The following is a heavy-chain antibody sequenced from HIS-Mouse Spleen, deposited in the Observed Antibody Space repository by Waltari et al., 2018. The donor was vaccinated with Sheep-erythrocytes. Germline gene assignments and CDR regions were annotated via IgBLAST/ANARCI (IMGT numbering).Heavy chain of an antibody. CDR3: ARISENYYGSGSWALY. Sequence: QVQLQESGPGLVKPSETLSLTCTVSGYSISSGKGLEWIGSIYHSGSTYYNPSLKSRVPISVDTSKNQFSLKLSSVTAADTAVYYCARISENYYGSGSWALYWGQGTLVTVSS. CDR2: IYHSGST. V-gene: IGHV4-38-2*02. D-gene: IGHD3-10*01. CDR1: GYSISSG. J-gene: IGHJ4*02.